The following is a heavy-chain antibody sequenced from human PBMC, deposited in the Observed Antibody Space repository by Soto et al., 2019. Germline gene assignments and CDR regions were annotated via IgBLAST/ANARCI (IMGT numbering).Heavy chain of an antibody. V-gene: IGHV3-23*01. D-gene: IGHD5-18*01. J-gene: IGHJ4*02. CDR1: GFTFSTYA. Sequence: EVQLLESGGGLVQPGGSLRLSCAASGFTFSTYAMTWVRQAPGKGLEWVSAISTSGVSTYYADSVKGRFTISRDNSKNTLYLQMNSLRVEDTAVYYCAKLVFPDSYGYLFYYWGQVNLVTVSS. CDR2: ISTSGVST. CDR3: AKLVFPDSYGYLFYY.